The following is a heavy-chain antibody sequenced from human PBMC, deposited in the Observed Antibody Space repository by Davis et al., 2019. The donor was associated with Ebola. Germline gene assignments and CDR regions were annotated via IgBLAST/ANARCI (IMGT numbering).Heavy chain of an antibody. CDR2: IYYSGYT. CDR3: ARAGAAAGTFDY. Sequence: PSETLSLTCTVSGGSIGSFYWSWIRQPPGKGLEWMGYIYYSGYTNYNPSLRSRVAISVDSAKNQFSLKLTSVTTADTAVYYCARAGAAAGTFDYWGQGTLVTVSS. CDR1: GGSIGSFY. D-gene: IGHD6-25*01. J-gene: IGHJ4*02. V-gene: IGHV4-59*01.